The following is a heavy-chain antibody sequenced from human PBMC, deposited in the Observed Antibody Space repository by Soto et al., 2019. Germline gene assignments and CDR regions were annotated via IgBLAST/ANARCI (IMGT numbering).Heavy chain of an antibody. CDR1: GYTFSSND. CDR2: IIPILGIA. J-gene: IGHJ5*02. D-gene: IGHD3-10*01. V-gene: IGHV1-69*04. CDR3: AREYYYGSGSYYNNWFDP. Sequence: ASVKVSCKASGYTFSSNDISWVRQAPGQGLEWMGRIIPILGIANYAQKFQGRVTITADKSTSTAYMELSSLRSEDTAVYYCAREYYYGSGSYYNNWFDPWGQGTLVTVSS.